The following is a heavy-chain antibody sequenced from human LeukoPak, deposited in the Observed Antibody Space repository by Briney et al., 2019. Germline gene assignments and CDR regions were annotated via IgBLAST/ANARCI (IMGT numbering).Heavy chain of an antibody. Sequence: GGSLRLSCAASGFTFSSYAMSWVRQAPGKGLEWVSAISASGGSTYYADSVKGGVTISRDNSKNTLYLQMNSLRAEDTAVYYCAKPQVGYCSSTSCPFDYWGQGTLVTVSS. CDR2: ISASGGST. J-gene: IGHJ4*02. CDR1: GFTFSSYA. V-gene: IGHV3-23*01. D-gene: IGHD2-2*01. CDR3: AKPQVGYCSSTSCPFDY.